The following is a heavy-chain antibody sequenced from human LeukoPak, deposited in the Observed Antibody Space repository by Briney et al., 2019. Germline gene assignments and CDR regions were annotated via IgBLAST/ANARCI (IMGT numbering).Heavy chain of an antibody. CDR1: GFTFSSYA. V-gene: IGHV3-30-3*01. D-gene: IGHD6-13*01. J-gene: IGHJ3*02. CDR2: ISYDGSNK. Sequence: GGSLRLSCAASGFTFSSYAMHWVRQAPGKGLEWVAVISYDGSNKYYADSVKGRFTISRDNSKNTLYLQMNSLRAEDTAVYYCARESGIAAAHAFDIWGQGTMVTVSS. CDR3: ARESGIAAAHAFDI.